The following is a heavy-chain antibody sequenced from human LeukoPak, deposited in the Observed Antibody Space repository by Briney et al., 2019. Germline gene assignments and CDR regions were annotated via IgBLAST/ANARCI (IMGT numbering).Heavy chain of an antibody. D-gene: IGHD2-15*01. V-gene: IGHV4-30-4*01. Sequence: SETLSLTCNVSGGSISSGDYYWSWIRQPPGKGLEWIGYIYYSGSTYYNPSLKSRVTISVDTSKNQFSLKLSSVTAADTAVYYCARESGDIVDQNAYNWFDPWGQGTLVTVSS. CDR3: ARESGDIVDQNAYNWFDP. CDR2: IYYSGST. CDR1: GGSISSGDYY. J-gene: IGHJ5*02.